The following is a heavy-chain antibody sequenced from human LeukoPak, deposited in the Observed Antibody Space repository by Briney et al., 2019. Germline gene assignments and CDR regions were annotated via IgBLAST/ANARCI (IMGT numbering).Heavy chain of an antibody. D-gene: IGHD5-24*01. CDR3: ARDRRDGYNYFFDY. CDR1: GGTFSSYA. CDR2: IISIFGTA. V-gene: IGHV1-69*05. Sequence: SVKVSCKASGGTFSSYAISWERQAPGQGLEWMGRIISIFGTANYAQKFQGRVTITTDESTSTAYMELSSLRSEDTAVYYCARDRRDGYNYFFDYWGQGTLVTVSS. J-gene: IGHJ4*02.